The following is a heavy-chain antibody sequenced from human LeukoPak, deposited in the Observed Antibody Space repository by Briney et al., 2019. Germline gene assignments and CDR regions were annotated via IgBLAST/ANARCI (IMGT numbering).Heavy chain of an antibody. V-gene: IGHV4-34*01. CDR1: GGSFSGYY. Sequence: PSETLSLTCAVYGGSFSGYYWSWIRQPPGEGLEWIGEINHSGSTNYNPSLKSRVTISVDTSKNQFSLKLSSVTAADTAVYYCARRLGSSWSSYNWFDPWGQGTLVTVSS. CDR3: ARRLGSSWSSYNWFDP. CDR2: INHSGST. J-gene: IGHJ5*02. D-gene: IGHD6-13*01.